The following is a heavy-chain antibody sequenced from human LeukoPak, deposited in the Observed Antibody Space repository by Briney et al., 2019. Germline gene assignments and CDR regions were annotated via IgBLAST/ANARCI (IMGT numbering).Heavy chain of an antibody. CDR1: GFTFSSYS. CDR3: AKDLRWFRTVTRYFDY. J-gene: IGHJ4*02. V-gene: IGHV3-7*03. D-gene: IGHD4-17*01. CDR2: IKQDGSEK. Sequence: GGSLRLSCAASGFTFSSYSMNWVRQAPGKGLEWVANIKQDGSEKYYVDSVKGRFTISRDNAKNSLYLQMNSLRAEDTAVYYCAKDLRWFRTVTRYFDYWGQGTLVTVSS.